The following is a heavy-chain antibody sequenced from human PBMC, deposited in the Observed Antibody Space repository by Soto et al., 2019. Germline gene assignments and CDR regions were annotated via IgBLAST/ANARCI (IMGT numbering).Heavy chain of an antibody. D-gene: IGHD3-16*02. CDR2: ISYDGSDK. V-gene: IGHV3-30*18. J-gene: IGHJ4*02. Sequence: QVQLVESGGGVVQPGRSLRLSCAASGFTFSSYAMHWVRQAPGKGLEWVAVISYDGSDKYYADSVKGRFTISRENSKNTLNLQMNSLRAEDTAVYYCAKALGELSPESYDYWGQGTLITVYS. CDR1: GFTFSSYA. CDR3: AKALGELSPESYDY.